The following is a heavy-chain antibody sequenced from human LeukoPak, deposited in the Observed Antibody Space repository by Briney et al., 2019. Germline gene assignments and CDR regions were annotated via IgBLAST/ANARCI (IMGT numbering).Heavy chain of an antibody. Sequence: PGGSLRLSCAASGFTFSNYAMSWVRQAPGKGLEWVSSISGRDTSTYYADSVKGLFTISRDNSKSTLYLQIHSLRADDTAFYYCAKRPTFYKTFDYWGQGTLVTVS. V-gene: IGHV3-23*01. CDR2: ISGRDTST. D-gene: IGHD3-16*01. CDR3: AKRPTFYKTFDY. J-gene: IGHJ4*02. CDR1: GFTFSNYA.